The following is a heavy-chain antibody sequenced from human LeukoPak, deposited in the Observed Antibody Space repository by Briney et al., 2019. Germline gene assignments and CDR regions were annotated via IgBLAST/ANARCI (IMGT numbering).Heavy chain of an antibody. CDR1: GGSFSGYY. V-gene: IGHV4-34*01. Sequence: SETLSLTCAVYGGSFSGYYWSWIRQPPGKGLEWIGEINHSGSTNYNPSLKSRVTISVDTSKNQFSLKLSSVTAADTAVYYCTRGICSSTSCLAGYYYYSMDVWGKGTTVTVSS. CDR2: INHSGST. CDR3: TRGICSSTSCLAGYYYYSMDV. D-gene: IGHD2-2*01. J-gene: IGHJ6*03.